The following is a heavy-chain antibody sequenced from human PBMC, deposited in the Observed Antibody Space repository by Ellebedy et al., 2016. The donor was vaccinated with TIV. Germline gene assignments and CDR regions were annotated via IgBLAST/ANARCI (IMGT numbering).Heavy chain of an antibody. CDR2: ISGSVASI. CDR3: AKGSISAALTCLDY. D-gene: IGHD6-13*01. J-gene: IGHJ4*02. Sequence: GESLKISCTASGFTFSNYAMTWVRQAPGKGLEGVSIISGSVASIYYADSVKGRFTMSRDVSKNTLYLQMESLRAEDTAVYYCAKGSISAALTCLDYWGQGTLVTVSS. V-gene: IGHV3-23*01. CDR1: GFTFSNYA.